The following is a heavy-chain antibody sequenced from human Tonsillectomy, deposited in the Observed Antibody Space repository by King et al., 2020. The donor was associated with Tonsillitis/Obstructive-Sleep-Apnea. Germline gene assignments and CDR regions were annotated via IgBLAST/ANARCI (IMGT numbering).Heavy chain of an antibody. CDR2: INHSGGT. V-gene: IGHV4-34*01. Sequence: QVQLQQWGAGLLKPSETLSLTCAIHGGFFSGYYWSWIRQPPGEGLEWIGEINHSGGTNYNPSLKSRVTISRDTSKNQISLKLNSVTAAETAVYYCVTNGGGSWDHWGQGTLVTVSS. CDR1: GGFFSGYY. J-gene: IGHJ4*02. D-gene: IGHD4-23*01. CDR3: VTNGGGSWDH.